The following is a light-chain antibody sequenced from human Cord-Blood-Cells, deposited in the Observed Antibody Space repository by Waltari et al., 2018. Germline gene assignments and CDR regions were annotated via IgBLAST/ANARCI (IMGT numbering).Light chain of an antibody. CDR2: GAS. J-gene: IGKJ2*01. Sequence: EIVLTQSPGTLSLSPGERATLSCRDSQSVSSSYLAWYQQKPGQAPRLLIYGASSRATGIPDRFSGSGSGTDFTLTISRLEPEDFAVYYCQQYGSSRTFGQGTKLEIK. V-gene: IGKV3-20*01. CDR1: QSVSSSY. CDR3: QQYGSSRT.